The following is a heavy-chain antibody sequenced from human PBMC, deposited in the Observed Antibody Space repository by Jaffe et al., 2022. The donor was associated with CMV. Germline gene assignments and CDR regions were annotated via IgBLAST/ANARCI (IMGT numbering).Heavy chain of an antibody. CDR1: GYTFTSYG. D-gene: IGHD3-22*01. Sequence: QVQLVQSGAEVKKPGASVKVSCKASGYTFTSYGISWVRQAPGQGLEWMGWISAYNGNTNYAQKLQGRVTMTTDTSTSTAYMELRSLRSDDTAVYYCARDSYYYDSSGYYPAEYFQHWGQGTLVTVSS. CDR2: ISAYNGNT. CDR3: ARDSYYYDSSGYYPAEYFQH. V-gene: IGHV1-18*01. J-gene: IGHJ1*01.